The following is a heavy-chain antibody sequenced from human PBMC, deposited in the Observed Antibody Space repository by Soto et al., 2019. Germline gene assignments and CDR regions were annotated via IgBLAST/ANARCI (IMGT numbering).Heavy chain of an antibody. CDR1: GYTFTSYG. CDR3: ARSFPMVRGSGDFDY. V-gene: IGHV1-18*01. D-gene: IGHD3-10*01. Sequence: GASVKVSCTASGYTFTSYGISCVRQAPGQGLEWMGWISAYNGNTNYAQKLQGRVTMTTDTSTSTAYMELRSLRSDDTAVYYCARSFPMVRGSGDFDYWGQGTLVTVSS. CDR2: ISAYNGNT. J-gene: IGHJ4*02.